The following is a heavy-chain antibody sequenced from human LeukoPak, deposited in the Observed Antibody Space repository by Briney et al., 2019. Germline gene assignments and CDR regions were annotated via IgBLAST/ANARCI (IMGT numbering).Heavy chain of an antibody. Sequence: GGSLRLSCAASGFTFSSYEMNWVRQAPGKGLEWVSHISSSGSTIYYADSVKGRFTISRDNAKNSLYLQMNSLRAEDTAVYYCARDGYNPDYWGQGTLVTVSS. J-gene: IGHJ4*02. D-gene: IGHD5-24*01. CDR1: GFTFSSYE. CDR3: ARDGYNPDY. V-gene: IGHV3-48*03. CDR2: ISSSGSTI.